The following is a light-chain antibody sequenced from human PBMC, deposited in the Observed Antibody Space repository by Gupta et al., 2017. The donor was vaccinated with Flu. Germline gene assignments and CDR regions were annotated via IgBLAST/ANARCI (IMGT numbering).Light chain of an antibody. CDR1: ESVSTNN. J-gene: IGKJ4*01. Sequence: EIVLTQSPGTLSLSPGDRATLFCRASESVSTNNLAWYQQRPGQAPRLLIYGASSRATGIPDRFSGSGSGPDFTLTISIREPEDFAVYHGQHYGTSINLGGGTKVE. CDR3: QHYGTSIN. CDR2: GAS. V-gene: IGKV3-20*01.